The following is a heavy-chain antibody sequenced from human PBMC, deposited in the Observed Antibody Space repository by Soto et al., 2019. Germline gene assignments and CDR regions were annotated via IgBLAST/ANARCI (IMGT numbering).Heavy chain of an antibody. D-gene: IGHD6-13*01. Sequence: QVQLQESGPGLVRPSETLSLTCTVSGASIRSYYWSWIRQPPGKGLEWIGFIHHSGSTNYNPSLKSQITMSVDTSKNQFSLKLSSVTAADTAVYYCTRGDSSSWRPHFDYWGQGTLVTVSS. CDR1: GASIRSYY. V-gene: IGHV4-59*01. CDR2: IHHSGST. CDR3: TRGDSSSWRPHFDY. J-gene: IGHJ4*02.